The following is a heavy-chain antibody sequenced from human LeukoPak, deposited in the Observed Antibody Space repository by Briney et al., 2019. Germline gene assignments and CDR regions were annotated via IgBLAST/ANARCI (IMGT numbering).Heavy chain of an antibody. Sequence: SETLFLTCTVSGGSISSYYWSWIRQPAGKGLEWIGRIYTSGSTNYNASLMSRVSMSVDTSKNQFSLKLSSVTAADTAVFYCARENSGSYREFDYWGQGTLVTVSS. CDR1: GGSISSYY. V-gene: IGHV4-4*07. CDR2: IYTSGST. CDR3: ARENSGSYREFDY. D-gene: IGHD1-26*01. J-gene: IGHJ4*02.